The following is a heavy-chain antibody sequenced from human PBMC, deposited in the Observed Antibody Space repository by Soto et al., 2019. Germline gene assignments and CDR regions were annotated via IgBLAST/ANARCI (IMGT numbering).Heavy chain of an antibody. J-gene: IGHJ5*02. Sequence: SETLSLTCTVSGGSISSYYWSWIRQPPGKGLEWIGYIYYSGSTNYNPSLKSRVTISVDTSKNQFSLKLSPVTAADTAVYYCARDFGSNCGGDCYSSWFDPWGQGTLVTVSS. D-gene: IGHD2-21*01. V-gene: IGHV4-59*01. CDR2: IYYSGST. CDR1: GGSISSYY. CDR3: ARDFGSNCGGDCYSSWFDP.